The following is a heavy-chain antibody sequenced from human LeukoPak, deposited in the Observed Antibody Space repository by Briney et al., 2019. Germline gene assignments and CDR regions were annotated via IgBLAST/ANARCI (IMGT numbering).Heavy chain of an antibody. D-gene: IGHD3-22*01. J-gene: IGHJ4*02. CDR1: GYSFTSYW. Sequence: GESLKISCKGSGYSFTSYWIGWVRQMPGKGLEWMGIIYPGDSDTRYSPSFQGQVTISADKSISTAYLQWSSLKASDTAMYYCARQEYYYDSSGFNYFDYWGQGILVTVSS. CDR2: IYPGDSDT. CDR3: ARQEYYYDSSGFNYFDY. V-gene: IGHV5-51*01.